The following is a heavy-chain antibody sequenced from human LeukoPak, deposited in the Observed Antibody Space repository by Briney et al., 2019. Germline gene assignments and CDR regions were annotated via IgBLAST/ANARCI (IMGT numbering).Heavy chain of an antibody. D-gene: IGHD1-26*01. CDR1: GRSINSYY. CDR2: IYYSGST. Sequence: PSETLSLTCTVSGRSINSYYWSWIRQPPGKGLEWIGYIYYSGSTNYNPSLKSRVTISVDTSKNQFSLKLSSVTAADTAVYYCARHKVGAFSLFDYWGQGTLVTVSS. V-gene: IGHV4-59*08. CDR3: ARHKVGAFSLFDY. J-gene: IGHJ4*02.